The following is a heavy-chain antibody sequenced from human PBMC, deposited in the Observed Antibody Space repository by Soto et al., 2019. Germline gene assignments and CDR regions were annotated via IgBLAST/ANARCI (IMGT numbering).Heavy chain of an antibody. V-gene: IGHV3-30-3*01. CDR1: GFTFSSYA. D-gene: IGHD6-13*01. CDR2: ISYDGSNK. CDR3: ARAAAGYNWFDP. J-gene: IGHJ5*02. Sequence: PGGSLRLSCAASGFTFSSYAMHWVRQAPGKGLEWVAVISYDGSNKYYADSVKGRFTISRDNSKNTLYLQMNSLRSDDTAVYYCARAAAGYNWFDPWGQGTLVTVSS.